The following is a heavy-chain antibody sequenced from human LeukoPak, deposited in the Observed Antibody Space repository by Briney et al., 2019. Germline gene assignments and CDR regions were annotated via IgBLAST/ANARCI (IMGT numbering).Heavy chain of an antibody. D-gene: IGHD2-15*01. CDR3: ARICSGGSCYPFDY. Sequence: GASVKISCKASGYTFTGYYIHWVRQAPGQGLEWMGWINPNNGGTNYAQKFQGRVTMTRDTSISTAYMELSRLRSDDTAVYYCARICSGGSCYPFDYWGQGTLVTVFS. V-gene: IGHV1-2*02. J-gene: IGHJ4*02. CDR1: GYTFTGYY. CDR2: INPNNGGT.